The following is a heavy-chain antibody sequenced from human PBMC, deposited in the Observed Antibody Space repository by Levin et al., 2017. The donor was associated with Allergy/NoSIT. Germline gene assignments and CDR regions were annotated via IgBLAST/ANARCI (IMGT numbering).Heavy chain of an antibody. CDR1: GYSFTSYW. CDR3: ARLGGYSGYDGAYFDY. CDR2: IYPGDSDT. Sequence: GGSLRLSCKGSGYSFTSYWIGWVRQMPGKGLEWMGIIYPGDSDTRYSPSFQGQVTISADKSISTAYLQWSSLKASDTAMYYCARLGGYSGYDGAYFDYWGQGTLVTVSS. J-gene: IGHJ4*02. D-gene: IGHD5-12*01. V-gene: IGHV5-51*01.